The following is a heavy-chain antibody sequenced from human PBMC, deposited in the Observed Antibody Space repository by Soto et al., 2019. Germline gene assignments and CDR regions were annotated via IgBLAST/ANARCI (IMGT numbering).Heavy chain of an antibody. D-gene: IGHD5-18*01. Sequence: GGSLRLSCAASGFTFSSYGMHWVRQAPGKGLEWVAVISYDGSNKYYADSVKGRCTISRDNSKNTLYLQMNSLRAEDTAVYYCAKEAWDTAMVKYFYYYGMDVWGQGTTVTVSS. CDR3: AKEAWDTAMVKYFYYYGMDV. CDR2: ISYDGSNK. V-gene: IGHV3-30*18. CDR1: GFTFSSYG. J-gene: IGHJ6*02.